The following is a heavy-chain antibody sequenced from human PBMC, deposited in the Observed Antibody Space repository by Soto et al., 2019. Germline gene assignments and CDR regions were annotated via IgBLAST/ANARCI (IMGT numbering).Heavy chain of an antibody. J-gene: IGHJ4*02. CDR3: VRATYFSSSSGYTRSFDY. D-gene: IGHD3-22*01. Sequence: LCLWCVDPGFSLFVQYTAGVRKEAGGGVEWVGRTRDKAQGYSTAYAASVKGRFTISRDGSKNSVYLQMNSLKAEDTAVYYCVRATYFSSSSGYTRSFDYWGQGTLVTVSS. V-gene: IGHV3-72*01. CDR1: GFSLFVQY. CDR2: TRDKAQGYST.